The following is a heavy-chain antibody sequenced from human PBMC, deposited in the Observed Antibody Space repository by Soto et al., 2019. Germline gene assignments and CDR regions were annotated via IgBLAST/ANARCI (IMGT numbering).Heavy chain of an antibody. J-gene: IGHJ6*02. Sequence: GASVKVSCKASGYTFTSYGISWVRQAPGQGLEWMGWISAYNGNTNYAQKLQGRVTMTTDTSTSTAYMELRSLRSDDTAVYYCARDVSKRITMFPKPQNDXMDGWAQGTTVTVSS. CDR2: ISAYNGNT. D-gene: IGHD3-10*02. V-gene: IGHV1-18*01. CDR1: GYTFTSYG. CDR3: ARDVSKRITMFPKPQNDXMDG.